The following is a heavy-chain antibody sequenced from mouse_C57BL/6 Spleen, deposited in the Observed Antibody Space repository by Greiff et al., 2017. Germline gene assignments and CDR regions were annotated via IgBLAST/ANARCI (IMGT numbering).Heavy chain of an antibody. V-gene: IGHV1-19*01. Sequence: VQLQQSGPVLVKPGASVTMSCKASGYTFPDYYMNWVKQSHGKSLEWIGVLNPYNGGTSYNQKFKGKATLTVDKSSSTAYMELNSLTSEDSAVYYCARDYGSSYGYFDVWGTGTTVTVSS. D-gene: IGHD1-1*01. CDR1: GYTFPDYY. CDR3: ARDYGSSYGYFDV. J-gene: IGHJ1*03. CDR2: LNPYNGGT.